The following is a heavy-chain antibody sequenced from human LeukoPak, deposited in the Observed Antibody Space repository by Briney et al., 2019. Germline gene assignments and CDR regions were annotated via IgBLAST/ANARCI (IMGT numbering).Heavy chain of an antibody. CDR3: ARLGTGYYDSSGYYYVDY. V-gene: IGHV4-59*08. D-gene: IGHD3-22*01. CDR1: GGSISSYY. Sequence: SETLSLTCTVSGGSISSYYWSWIRQPPGKGLEWIGYIYYSGSTNYNPSLKSRVTISVDTSKNQFSLKLSSVTAADTAVYYCARLGTGYYDSSGYYYVDYWGQGTLVTVSS. CDR2: IYYSGST. J-gene: IGHJ4*02.